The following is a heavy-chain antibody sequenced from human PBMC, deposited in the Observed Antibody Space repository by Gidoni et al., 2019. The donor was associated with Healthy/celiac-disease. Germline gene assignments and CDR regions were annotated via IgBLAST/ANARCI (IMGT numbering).Heavy chain of an antibody. V-gene: IGHV3-23*01. Sequence: VQLLESGGGLVQPGGSLRLSCAASGFTFSSYAISWVRQAPGKGLGWVLAISGSGGSTYYADSVKGRFTISRYNSKNTLYLQMNSLRAEDTAVYYCAKAGQQQLVPDYWGQGTLVTVSS. D-gene: IGHD6-13*01. CDR2: ISGSGGST. CDR1: GFTFSSYA. J-gene: IGHJ4*02. CDR3: AKAGQQQLVPDY.